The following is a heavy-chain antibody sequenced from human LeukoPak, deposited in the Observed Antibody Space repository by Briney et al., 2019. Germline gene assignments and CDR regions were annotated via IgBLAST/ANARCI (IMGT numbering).Heavy chain of an antibody. Sequence: PSETLSLTCTVSGGSISSYYWSWIRQPPGKGLEWIGYIYTSGSTNYNPSLKSRVTISVDTSKNQFSLKLSSVTAADTAVYYCARLNPGYSYALAADYWGQGTLVTVSS. D-gene: IGHD5-18*01. CDR1: GGSISSYY. V-gene: IGHV4-4*09. J-gene: IGHJ4*02. CDR3: ARLNPGYSYALAADY. CDR2: IYTSGST.